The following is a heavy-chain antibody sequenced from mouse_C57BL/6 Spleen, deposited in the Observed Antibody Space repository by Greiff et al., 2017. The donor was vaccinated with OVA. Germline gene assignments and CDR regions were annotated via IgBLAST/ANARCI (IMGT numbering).Heavy chain of an antibody. CDR2: IYPGDGDT. V-gene: IGHV1-82*01. CDR3: ARGPYDYPFDY. D-gene: IGHD2-4*01. Sequence: VQVVESGPELVKPGASVKLSCKASGYAFSSSWMNWVKQRPGQGLEWIGRIYPGDGDTNYNGKFKGKATLTADKSSSTAYMQLSSLTSEDSAVYFCARGPYDYPFDYWGQGTTLTVSS. J-gene: IGHJ2*01. CDR1: GYAFSSSW.